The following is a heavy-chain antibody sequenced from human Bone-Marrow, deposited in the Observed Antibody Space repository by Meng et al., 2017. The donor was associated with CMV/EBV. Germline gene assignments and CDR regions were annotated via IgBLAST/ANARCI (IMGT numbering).Heavy chain of an antibody. Sequence: GESLKISCAASGFTVSSNYAMSWVRQAPGKGLEWVSAISASGGSTYYADSVKGRFTISRDNSKNTLYLQMDSLRAEDTAVYYCASFNWNDSGWGQGTLVTVSS. CDR1: GFTVSSNYA. CDR3: ASFNWNDSG. J-gene: IGHJ4*02. D-gene: IGHD1-1*01. V-gene: IGHV3-23*01. CDR2: ISASGGST.